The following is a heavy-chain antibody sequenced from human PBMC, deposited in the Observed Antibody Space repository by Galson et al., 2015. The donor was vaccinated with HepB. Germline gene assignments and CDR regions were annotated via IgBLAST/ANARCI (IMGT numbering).Heavy chain of an antibody. V-gene: IGHV4-34*01. Sequence: TLSLTCAVYGGSFSGYYWSWIRQPPGKGLEWIGEINHSGSTNYNPSLKSRVTISVDTSKNQFSLKLSSVTAADTAVYYCARGRHRYYDFWRRLDYWGQGTLVTVSS. CDR3: ARGRHRYYDFWRRLDY. CDR1: GGSFSGYY. J-gene: IGHJ4*02. D-gene: IGHD3-3*01. CDR2: INHSGST.